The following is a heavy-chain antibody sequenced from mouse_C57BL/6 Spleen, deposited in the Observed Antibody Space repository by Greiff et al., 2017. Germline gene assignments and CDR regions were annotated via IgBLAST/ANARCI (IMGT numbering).Heavy chain of an antibody. CDR1: GYTFTSYT. Sequence: VQLQQSGAELARPGASVKMSCKASGYTFTSYTMHWVKQRPGQGLEWIGYINPSSGYTKYNQKFKDKATLTADKSASTAYMQLSSLTSEDSAVYYCTATVVATNFFDDWGQGTTLTVSS. J-gene: IGHJ2*01. CDR2: INPSSGYT. V-gene: IGHV1-4*01. CDR3: TATVVATNFFDD. D-gene: IGHD1-1*01.